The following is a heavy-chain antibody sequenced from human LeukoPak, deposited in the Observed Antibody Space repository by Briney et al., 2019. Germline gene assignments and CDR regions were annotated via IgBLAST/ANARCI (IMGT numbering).Heavy chain of an antibody. V-gene: IGHV1-8*01. J-gene: IGHJ6*02. D-gene: IGHD2-2*01. CDR1: GYTFTSYD. CDR3: ARKPYCSSTSCYYYYYGMDV. CDR2: MNPNSGNT. Sequence: ASVKVSCKASGYTFTSYDINWVRQATGQGLEWMGWMNPNSGNTGYAQKFQGRVTMTRNTSISTAYMELSSLRSEDTAVYYCARKPYCSSTSCYYYYYGMDVWGQGTTVTVSS.